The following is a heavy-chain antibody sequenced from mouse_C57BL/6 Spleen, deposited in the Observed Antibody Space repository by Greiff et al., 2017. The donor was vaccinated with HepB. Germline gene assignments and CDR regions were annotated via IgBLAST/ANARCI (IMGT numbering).Heavy chain of an antibody. V-gene: IGHV1-53*01. J-gene: IGHJ1*03. CDR1: GYTFTSYW. CDR3: ASNYYGSRYWYFDV. D-gene: IGHD1-1*01. CDR2: INPSNGGT. Sequence: QVQLQQPGTELVKPGASVKLSCKASGYTFTSYWMHWVKQRPGQGLEWIGNINPSNGGTNYNEKFKSKATLTVDKSSSTAYMQLSSLTSEDSAFYYCASNYYGSRYWYFDVWGTGPTVTVSS.